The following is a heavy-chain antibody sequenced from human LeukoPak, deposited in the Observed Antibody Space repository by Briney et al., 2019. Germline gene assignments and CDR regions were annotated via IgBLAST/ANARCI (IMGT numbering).Heavy chain of an antibody. J-gene: IGHJ5*02. Sequence: SETLSLTCTVSGGSISSYYWSWIRQPPGKGLEWIGYIYYSGRINYNPSLKSRVTISVDTSKNQFSLKLSSVTAADTAVYYCARGLDPWGQGTLVTVSS. CDR3: ARGLDP. CDR1: GGSISSYY. CDR2: IYYSGRI. V-gene: IGHV4-59*01.